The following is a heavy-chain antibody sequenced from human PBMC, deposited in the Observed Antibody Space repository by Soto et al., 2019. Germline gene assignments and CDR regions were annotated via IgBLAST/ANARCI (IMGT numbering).Heavy chain of an antibody. CDR1: GYSFTTYW. J-gene: IGHJ6*02. V-gene: IGHV5-51*01. CDR2: IYPGDSDT. D-gene: IGHD3-10*01. Sequence: PGESLKISCKGSGYSFTTYWIGWVRQVSGKGLEWMGIIYPGDSDTRYSPSFQGQVTISADKSISTAYLQWSSLKASDTAMYYCAGGGVRGVVTRTRDYYGMDVWGQGTTVTVSS. CDR3: AGGGVRGVVTRTRDYYGMDV.